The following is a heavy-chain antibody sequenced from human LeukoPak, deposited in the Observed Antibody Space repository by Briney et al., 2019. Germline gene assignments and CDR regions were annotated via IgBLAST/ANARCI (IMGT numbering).Heavy chain of an antibody. V-gene: IGHV3-7*03. D-gene: IGHD3-16*01. Sequence: GSLSLSCAASGFTFSSYWMNWARQAPGKGLEWVASINHNGNVNYYVDSVKGRFTISRDNAKNSLYLQMSNLRAEDTAVYFCARGGGLDVWGQGATVTVSS. J-gene: IGHJ6*02. CDR3: ARGGGLDV. CDR2: INHNGNVN. CDR1: GFTFSSYW.